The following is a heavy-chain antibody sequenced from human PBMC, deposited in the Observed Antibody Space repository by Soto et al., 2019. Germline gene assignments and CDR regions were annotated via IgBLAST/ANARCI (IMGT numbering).Heavy chain of an antibody. D-gene: IGHD3-10*01. J-gene: IGHJ4*02. CDR1: GGSISSSNW. Sequence: QVQLQESGPGLVKPSGTLSLTCAVSGGSISSSNWWSWVRQPPGKGLEWMGEIYHSGNTNYNPSLKSRVTMAVDKSRNQSSLTLSSVTAADTAVYYCASRWGEGRVDYWGQGTLVTVSS. CDR3: ASRWGEGRVDY. CDR2: IYHSGNT. V-gene: IGHV4-4*02.